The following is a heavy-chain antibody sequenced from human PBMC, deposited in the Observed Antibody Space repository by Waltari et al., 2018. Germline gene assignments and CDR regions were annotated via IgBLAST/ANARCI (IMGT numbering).Heavy chain of an antibody. J-gene: IGHJ4*02. Sequence: QVQLVESGGGVVQPGRSLRLSCAASGFTFSSYGMHWVRQAPGKGLEWVAVIWYDGSNKYYADSVKGRFTISRDNSKNTLYLQMNSLRAEDTAVYYCARGAAGTLHYFDYWGQGTLVTVSS. V-gene: IGHV3-33*01. CDR1: GFTFSSYG. D-gene: IGHD6-13*01. CDR2: IWYDGSNK. CDR3: ARGAAGTLHYFDY.